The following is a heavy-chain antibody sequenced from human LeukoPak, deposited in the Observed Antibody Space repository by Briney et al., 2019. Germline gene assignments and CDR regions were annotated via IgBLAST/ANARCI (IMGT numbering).Heavy chain of an antibody. V-gene: IGHV3-11*06. CDR2: ISSSSSYT. J-gene: IGHJ4*02. CDR1: GFTFSDYY. Sequence: KPGGSLRLSCAASGFTFSDYYMSWIRQAPGKGLEWVSYISSSSSYTNYADSVKGRFTISRDNAKNSLYLQMNSLRAEDTAVYYCARDHGVLPADPFDYWGQGTLVTVSS. CDR3: ARDHGVLPADPFDY. D-gene: IGHD2-2*01.